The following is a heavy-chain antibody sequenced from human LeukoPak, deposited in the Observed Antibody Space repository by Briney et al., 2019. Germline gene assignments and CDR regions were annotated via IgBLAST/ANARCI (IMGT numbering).Heavy chain of an antibody. CDR3: ARTTLYYFDY. Sequence: SETLSLTCAVSGGSISSGGYSWSWIRQPPGKGLEWIGYIYHSGSTNYNPSLKSRVTISVDTSKNQFSLKLSSVTAADTAVYYCARTTLYYFDYWGQGTLVTVSS. CDR1: GGSISSGGYS. CDR2: IYHSGST. J-gene: IGHJ4*02. D-gene: IGHD1-7*01. V-gene: IGHV4-30-2*02.